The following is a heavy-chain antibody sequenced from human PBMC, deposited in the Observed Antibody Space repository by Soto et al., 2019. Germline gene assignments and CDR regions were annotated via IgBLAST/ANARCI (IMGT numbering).Heavy chain of an antibody. CDR2: ISSSSSTI. D-gene: IGHD3-9*01. CDR3: ARDSMTGLNWFDP. Sequence: GGSLRLSCAASGFAFTNYAMNWVRQAPGKGLEWVSYISSSSSTIYYADSVKGRFTISRDNAKNSLYLQMDSLRAEDTAVYYCARDSMTGLNWFDPWGQGTLVTVSS. J-gene: IGHJ5*02. V-gene: IGHV3-48*01. CDR1: GFAFTNYA.